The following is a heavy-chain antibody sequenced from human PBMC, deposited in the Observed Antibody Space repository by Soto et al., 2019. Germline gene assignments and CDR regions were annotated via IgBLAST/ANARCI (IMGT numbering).Heavy chain of an antibody. V-gene: IGHV3-74*01. CDR3: ARGLSGYYGMDV. CDR2: ISGDGSRT. CDR1: GFTFSSYW. J-gene: IGHJ6*02. D-gene: IGHD1-26*01. Sequence: EVQVVESGGDSVQPGGSLRLSCATSGFTFSSYWMHRVSQAPGKGLVWVSRISGDGSRTNYADSVQGRFTISRDNAKNTLYLQMNSLRAEDTAVYYCARGLSGYYGMDVWGQGTTVSV.